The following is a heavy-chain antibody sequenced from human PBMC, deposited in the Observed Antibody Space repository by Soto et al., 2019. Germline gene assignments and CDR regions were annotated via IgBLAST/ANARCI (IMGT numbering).Heavy chain of an antibody. CDR3: ASLRYFGSGA. CDR1: GYTFTSYA. D-gene: IGHD3-10*01. CDR2: INAGNGKT. J-gene: IGHJ5*02. Sequence: ASVKVSFKASGYTFTSYAMHWVRQAPGRRLGLMGWINAGNGKTKYSQKFQGRVTITRDTSASTAYMELSSLRSEDTAVYYCASLRYFGSGAWGQGTLVTVSS. V-gene: IGHV1-3*01.